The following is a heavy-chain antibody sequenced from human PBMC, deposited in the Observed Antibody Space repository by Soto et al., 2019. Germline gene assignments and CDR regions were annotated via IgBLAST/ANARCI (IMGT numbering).Heavy chain of an antibody. D-gene: IGHD3-3*01. CDR2: IYYSGST. CDR1: GGSISSYY. V-gene: IGHV4-59*01. Sequence: QVQLQESGPGLVKPSETLSLTCTVSGGSISSYYWSWIRQPPGKGLEWLGYIYYSGSTNYNPSLKSRVTISVDTSKNQFSLKLSSVTAADTAVDYCAKGLGDFWSGYYNYYGMDVWGQGTTVTVSS. CDR3: AKGLGDFWSGYYNYYGMDV. J-gene: IGHJ6*02.